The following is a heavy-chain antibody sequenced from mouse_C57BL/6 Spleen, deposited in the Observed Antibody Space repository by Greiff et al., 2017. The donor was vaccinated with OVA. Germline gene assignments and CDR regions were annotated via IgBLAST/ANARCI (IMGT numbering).Heavy chain of an antibody. D-gene: IGHD4-1*01. Sequence: EVQRVESEGGLVQPGSSMKLSCTASGFTFSDYYMAWVRPVPEKGLEWVANINYDGSSTYYLDSLKSRFIISRDNAKNILYLQMSSLKSEDTATYYCARDPGDAMDYWGQGTSVTVSS. CDR3: ARDPGDAMDY. CDR1: GFTFSDYY. CDR2: INYDGSST. J-gene: IGHJ4*01. V-gene: IGHV5-16*01.